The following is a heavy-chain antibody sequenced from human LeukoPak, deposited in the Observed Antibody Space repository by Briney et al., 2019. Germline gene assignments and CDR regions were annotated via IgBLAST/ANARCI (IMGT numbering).Heavy chain of an antibody. J-gene: IGHJ5*02. V-gene: IGHV3-23*01. CDR2: ISRRGGTT. Sequence: RGSLRLSCAASGFTFSSYAMSWVRQAPGKGLEWVSAISRRGGTTYYADSVKGRFTISRDNSKNTLYLQMNSLRAEDTAVYYCAKVPYAYSGSTIGVWFDGWGQGTLVTVSS. D-gene: IGHD1-26*01. CDR3: AKVPYAYSGSTIGVWFDG. CDR1: GFTFSSYA.